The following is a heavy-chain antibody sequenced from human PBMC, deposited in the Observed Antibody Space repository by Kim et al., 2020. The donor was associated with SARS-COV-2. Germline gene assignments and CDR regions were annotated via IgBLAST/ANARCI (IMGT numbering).Heavy chain of an antibody. Sequence: GGSLRLSCAASGFTFSSYSMNWVRQAPGKGLEWVSSISSSSSYIYYADSVKGRFTISRDNAKNSLYLQMNSLRAEDTAVYYCARGWLLGAPFDYWGQGTLVTVSS. J-gene: IGHJ4*02. CDR3: ARGWLLGAPFDY. CDR2: ISSSSSYI. D-gene: IGHD3-22*01. V-gene: IGHV3-21*01. CDR1: GFTFSSYS.